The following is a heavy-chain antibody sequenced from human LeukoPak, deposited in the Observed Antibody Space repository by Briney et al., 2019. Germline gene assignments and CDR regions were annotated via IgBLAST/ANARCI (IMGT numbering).Heavy chain of an antibody. CDR3: ARRTDSSSWYTLDY. CDR2: IYYSGST. D-gene: IGHD6-13*01. Sequence: SETLSLTCTVSGGSISSCYWSWIRQPPGKGLEWIGYIYYSGSTNYNPSLKSRVTISVDTSKNQFSLKLSSVTAADTAVYYCARRTDSSSWYTLDYWGQGTLVTVSS. J-gene: IGHJ4*02. V-gene: IGHV4-59*08. CDR1: GGSISSCY.